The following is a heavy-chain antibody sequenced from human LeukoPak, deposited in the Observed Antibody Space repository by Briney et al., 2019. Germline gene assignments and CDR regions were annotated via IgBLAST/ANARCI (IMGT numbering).Heavy chain of an antibody. CDR2: IGYAGINK. Sequence: PGGSLRLSCAASGFTFNNYGMHWVRQAPGKGLEWVAVIGYAGINKHYADSLKGRFTISRDSSKSTVYLQMNSLRAEDTALYYCAKSRSGYPRVDGFDIWGQGTMVTVSS. D-gene: IGHD3-3*01. J-gene: IGHJ3*02. CDR1: GFTFNNYG. CDR3: AKSRSGYPRVDGFDI. V-gene: IGHV3-33*06.